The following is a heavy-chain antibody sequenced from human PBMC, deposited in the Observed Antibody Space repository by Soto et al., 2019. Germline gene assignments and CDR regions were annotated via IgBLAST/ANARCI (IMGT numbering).Heavy chain of an antibody. CDR2: MNPNSGNT. CDR3: ARGRGRGRGVWQYYYYGMDV. J-gene: IGHJ6*02. V-gene: IGHV1-8*01. D-gene: IGHD1-26*01. Sequence: QVQLVQSGAEVKKPGASVKVSCKASGYTFTSYDINWVRQATGQGLEWMGWMNPNSGNTGYAQKFQGRVTVTRNTSRSTAYMELSSLRSEDTAVYYCARGRGRGRGVWQYYYYGMDVWGQGTTVTVSS. CDR1: GYTFTSYD.